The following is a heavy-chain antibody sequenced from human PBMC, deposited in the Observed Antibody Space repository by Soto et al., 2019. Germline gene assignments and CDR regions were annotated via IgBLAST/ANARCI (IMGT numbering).Heavy chain of an antibody. V-gene: IGHV4-30-2*01. CDR1: GGSISSGGYS. J-gene: IGHJ5*02. CDR3: AAGGGLPRYH. D-gene: IGHD5-12*01. Sequence: SETLSLTCAVSGGSISSGGYSWSWIRQPPGKGLEWIGYIYHSGSTYYNPSLKSRVTISVDRSKNQFSLKLSSVTAADTAVYYCAAGGGLPRYHWGQGTLVTSPQ. CDR2: IYHSGST.